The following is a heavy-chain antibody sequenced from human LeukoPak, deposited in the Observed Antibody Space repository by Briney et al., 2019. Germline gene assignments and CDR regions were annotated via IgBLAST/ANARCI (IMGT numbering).Heavy chain of an antibody. D-gene: IGHD6-19*01. Sequence: GGSLRLSCAASGFIFSNYAMSWVRQVPGRGLEWVSTISSRGDSTYVADSVKGRFTISRDNSKNSLYLQMNTVRAEDTAVYYCVKGPRPDITVAHTVQNWGQGTLVTVSS. CDR3: VKGPRPDITVAHTVQN. CDR1: GFIFSNYA. J-gene: IGHJ4*02. V-gene: IGHV3-23*01. CDR2: ISSRGDST.